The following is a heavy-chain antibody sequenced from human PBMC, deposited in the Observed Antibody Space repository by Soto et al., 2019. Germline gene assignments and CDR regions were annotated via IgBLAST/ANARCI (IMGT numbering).Heavy chain of an antibody. CDR2: IIPIFGTA. D-gene: IGHD2-2*01. V-gene: IGHV1-69*06. CDR3: ASSRGGYCSSTSCYPGNWFDP. J-gene: IGHJ5*02. Sequence: QVQLVQSGAEVKKPGSSVKVSCKASGGTFSSYAISWVRQAPGQGLEWMGGIIPIFGTANYAQKFQGRVTITADKSTSTAYMELSSLRSEDTAVYYCASSRGGYCSSTSCYPGNWFDPWGQGTLVTVS. CDR1: GGTFSSYA.